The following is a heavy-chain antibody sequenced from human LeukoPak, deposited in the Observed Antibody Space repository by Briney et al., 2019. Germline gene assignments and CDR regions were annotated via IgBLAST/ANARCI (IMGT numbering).Heavy chain of an antibody. CDR1: GFTFSDYY. Sequence: GGSLRLSCAASGFTFSDYYMSWIRQAPGKGLEWVSYISSSGSTIYYADSVKGRFTISRDNAKNSLYLQMNGLRAEDTAVYYCAREVVRGVIIFDYWGQGTLVTVSS. V-gene: IGHV3-11*04. J-gene: IGHJ4*02. CDR3: AREVVRGVIIFDY. CDR2: ISSSGSTI. D-gene: IGHD3-10*01.